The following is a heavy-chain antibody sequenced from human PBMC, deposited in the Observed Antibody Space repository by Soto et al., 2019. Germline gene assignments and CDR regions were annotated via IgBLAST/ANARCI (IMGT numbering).Heavy chain of an antibody. CDR1: GYSYTTFG. CDR2: MNSNSGKT. J-gene: IGHJ4*02. Sequence: QVQLVQSGAEVKKPGASVKVSCMPSGYSYTTFGISWVRQAPGQGLEWMGWMNSNSGKTDYAQKFQGRVTMTTDTFTRTAYMDLRSLTSDDTAVYFCVRDRLTVTGTKCFDYWGQGTLVTVSS. V-gene: IGHV1-18*01. CDR3: VRDRLTVTGTKCFDY. D-gene: IGHD4-17*01.